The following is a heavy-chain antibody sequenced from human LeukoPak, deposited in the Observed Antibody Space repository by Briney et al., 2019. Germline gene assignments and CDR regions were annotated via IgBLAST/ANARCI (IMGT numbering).Heavy chain of an antibody. V-gene: IGHV3-15*01. Sequence: PGGSLRLSCAASGFTFSNAWMSWVRQAPGKGLEWVGRIKSKTDGGTTDYAAPVKGRFTISRDDSKNTLYLQMNILKTEHTAVYYCTTEGYYYDSSGYALRVYFDYWGQGTLVTVSS. J-gene: IGHJ4*02. CDR3: TTEGYYYDSSGYALRVYFDY. D-gene: IGHD3-22*01. CDR1: GFTFSNAW. CDR2: IKSKTDGGTT.